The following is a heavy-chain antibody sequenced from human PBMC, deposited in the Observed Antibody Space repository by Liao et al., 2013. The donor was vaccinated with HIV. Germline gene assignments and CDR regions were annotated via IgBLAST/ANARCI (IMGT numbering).Heavy chain of an antibody. CDR3: ARLITMVTERYFDL. J-gene: IGHJ2*01. CDR1: GGSISSAYYY. V-gene: IGHV4-61*02. D-gene: IGHD4-23*01. Sequence: QVQLQESGPGLVKPTQTLSLTCTVSGGSISSAYYYWSWIRQPAGKGLEWIGRIHSSGSTNYNPSLRSRVTISVDTSKNQFSLKLSSVTAADTAVYYCARLITMVTERYFDLWGRGTLVTVSS. CDR2: IHSSGST.